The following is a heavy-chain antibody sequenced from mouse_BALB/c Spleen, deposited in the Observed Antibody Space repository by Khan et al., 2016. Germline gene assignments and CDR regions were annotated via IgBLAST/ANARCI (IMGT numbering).Heavy chain of an antibody. V-gene: IGHV5-6*01. Sequence: EVQLQESGGDLVKPGGSLKLSCAASGFTFSNYGMSWVRQTPDKRLEWVATISSGGSYTYYPDSVKGRFTISRDNAKNTLYLQMSSLKSEDTAMFYCARGVYYGSSYKYAMDYWGQGTSVTVSS. CDR2: ISSGGSYT. D-gene: IGHD1-1*01. J-gene: IGHJ4*01. CDR3: ARGVYYGSSYKYAMDY. CDR1: GFTFSNYG.